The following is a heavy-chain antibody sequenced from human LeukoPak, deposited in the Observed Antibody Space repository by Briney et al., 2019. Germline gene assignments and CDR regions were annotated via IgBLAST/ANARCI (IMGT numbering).Heavy chain of an antibody. V-gene: IGHV1-69*06. CDR1: GGTFSSYA. J-gene: IGHJ1*01. CDR2: IIPIFGTA. Sequence: GASVKVSCKASGGTFSSYAISWVRQAPGQGLEWMGGIIPIFGTANYAQKFQGRVTMTEDTSTDTAYMELSSLRSEDTAVYYCATDVYDSSGYYRDFQHWGQGTLVTVSS. D-gene: IGHD3-22*01. CDR3: ATDVYDSSGYYRDFQH.